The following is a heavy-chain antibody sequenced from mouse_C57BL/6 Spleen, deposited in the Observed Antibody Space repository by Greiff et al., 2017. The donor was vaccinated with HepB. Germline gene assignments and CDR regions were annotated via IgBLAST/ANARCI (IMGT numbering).Heavy chain of an antibody. CDR3: ARTGTEAMDY. D-gene: IGHD4-1*01. CDR1: GFTFSDYG. Sequence: EVHLVESGGGLVKPGGSLKLSCAASGFTFSDYGMHWVRQAPEKGLEWVAYISSGSSTIYYADTVKGRFTISRDNAKNTLFLQMTSLRSEDTAMYYCARTGTEAMDYWGQGTSVTVSS. CDR2: ISSGSSTI. V-gene: IGHV5-17*01. J-gene: IGHJ4*01.